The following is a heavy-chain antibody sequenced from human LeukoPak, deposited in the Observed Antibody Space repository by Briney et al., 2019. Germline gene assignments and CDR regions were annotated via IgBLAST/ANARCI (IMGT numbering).Heavy chain of an antibody. CDR1: GFTFSSYW. V-gene: IGHV3-7*01. CDR3: AREGGSYSGYYGVDV. CDR2: IKQDESEK. D-gene: IGHD3-10*01. Sequence: PGGSLRLSCAASGFTFSSYWMSWVRQAPGKGLEWVANIKQDESEKYYVDSVKGRFTVSRDNAKNSLYLQMNSLRAEDTAVYYCAREGGSYSGYYGVDVWGQGTTVTVSS. J-gene: IGHJ6*02.